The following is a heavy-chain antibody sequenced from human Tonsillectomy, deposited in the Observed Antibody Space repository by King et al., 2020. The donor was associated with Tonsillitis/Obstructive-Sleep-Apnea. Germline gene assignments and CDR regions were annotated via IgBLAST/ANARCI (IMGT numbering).Heavy chain of an antibody. J-gene: IGHJ4*02. CDR2: IYYSGST. D-gene: IGHD3-3*01. Sequence: QLQESGPGLVKPSETLSLTCTVSGGSISSSSYYWGWIRQPPGKGLEWIGSIYYSGSTYYNPSLKSRVTISVDTSKNQFSLKLSSVTAADTAVYYCARLGTHYTSAAFWSGYFTGPGSYYFDYWGQGTLVTVSS. CDR3: ARLGTHYTSAAFWSGYFTGPGSYYFDY. CDR1: GGSISSSSYY. V-gene: IGHV4-39*01.